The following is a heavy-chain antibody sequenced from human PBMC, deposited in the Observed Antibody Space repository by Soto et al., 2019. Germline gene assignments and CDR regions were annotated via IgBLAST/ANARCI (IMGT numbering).Heavy chain of an antibody. J-gene: IGHJ5*02. V-gene: IGHV6-1*01. CDR3: ARDQTYINWAKWGDA. D-gene: IGHD1-1*01. CDR2: TYYRSKWYN. CDR1: GDSVSSDSVA. Sequence: LSQTLSLTCAISGDSVSSDSVAWNWIRQSPSRGLEWLGRTYYRSKWYNDYAVSVKSRITINSDTSKNQFSLHLNSVTPEGTAVYSCARDQTYINWAKWGDAWGQGTLVTVSS.